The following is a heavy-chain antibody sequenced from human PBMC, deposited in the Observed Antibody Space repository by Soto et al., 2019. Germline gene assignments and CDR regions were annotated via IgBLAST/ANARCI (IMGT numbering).Heavy chain of an antibody. CDR2: VSHTVLT. Sequence: PSETRSRTCAVYCGSFRDYYWTWLRQPPGNGLYCIGGVSHTVLTSXXPCLKSRXXIRVDRSKNHXSRKLXPMSAAYTAVYYCARVGGYNYFNYYWGQGTLVTVSS. CDR3: ARVGGYNYFNYY. D-gene: IGHD5-18*01. J-gene: IGHJ4*02. V-gene: IGHV4-34*01. CDR1: CGSFRDYY.